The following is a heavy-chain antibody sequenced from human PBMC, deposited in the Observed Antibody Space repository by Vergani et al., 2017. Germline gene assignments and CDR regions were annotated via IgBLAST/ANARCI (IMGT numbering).Heavy chain of an antibody. D-gene: IGHD3-10*01. CDR2: ISGSGGST. CDR3: AKDRGGVEGSGSYYNVPLDY. V-gene: IGHV3-23*01. CDR1: GFTFSSYA. J-gene: IGHJ4*02. Sequence: EVQLLESGGGLVQPGGSLRLSCAASGFTFSSYAMSWVRQAPGKGLEWVSAISGSGGSTCYADSVKGRFTISRDNSKNTLYLQMNSLRAEDTAVYYCAKDRGGVEGSGSYYNVPLDYWGQGTLVTVSS.